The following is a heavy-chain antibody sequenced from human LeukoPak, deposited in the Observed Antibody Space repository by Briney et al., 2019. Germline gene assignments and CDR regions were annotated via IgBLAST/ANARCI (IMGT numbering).Heavy chain of an antibody. D-gene: IGHD2-2*01. Sequence: PSETLSLTCAVSGYSISSGYYWGWIRQPPGKGLEWIGSIYHSGSTYYNPSLKSRVTISVDKSKNQFSLKLSSVTAADTAVYYCAREEGSYCSSTSCPGGFDYWGQGTLVTVSS. J-gene: IGHJ4*02. V-gene: IGHV4-38-2*02. CDR1: GYSISSGYY. CDR2: IYHSGST. CDR3: AREEGSYCSSTSCPGGFDY.